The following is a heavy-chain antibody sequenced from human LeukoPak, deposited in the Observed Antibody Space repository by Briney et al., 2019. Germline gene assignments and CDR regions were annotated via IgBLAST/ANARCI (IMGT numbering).Heavy chain of an antibody. CDR1: GFTFSSYA. D-gene: IGHD3-10*01. V-gene: IGHV3-30-3*01. Sequence: GGSLRLSCAASGFTFSSYAMHWVRQAPGKGLEWVAVISYDGSNKYYADPVKGRFTISRDNAKNSLYLQMNSLRAEDTAVYYCARDKGYGSGNFWSVDYWGQGTLVTVSS. J-gene: IGHJ4*02. CDR3: ARDKGYGSGNFWSVDY. CDR2: ISYDGSNK.